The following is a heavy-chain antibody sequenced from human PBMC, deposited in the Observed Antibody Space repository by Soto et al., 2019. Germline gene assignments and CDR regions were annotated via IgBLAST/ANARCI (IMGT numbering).Heavy chain of an antibody. D-gene: IGHD3-22*01. CDR3: VTDTNDYDSRGYYYRDY. V-gene: IGHV3-15*01. Sequence: GGSLRLSCAASGFTFGNAWMTWVRQAPGKGLEWVGRIKSKTDGGTTDYAAPVKGRFTISRDDSRNMLYLQMNSLKTEDTALYYCVTDTNDYDSRGYYYRDYWGQGTLVTVSS. J-gene: IGHJ4*02. CDR2: IKSKTDGGTT. CDR1: GFTFGNAW.